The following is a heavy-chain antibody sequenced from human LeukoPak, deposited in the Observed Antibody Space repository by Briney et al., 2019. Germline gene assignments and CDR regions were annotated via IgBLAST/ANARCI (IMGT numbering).Heavy chain of an antibody. CDR3: ARDERYYDFWSGRD. J-gene: IGHJ4*02. Sequence: GGSLRLSCAASGFTFSSYEMNWVRQAPGKGLEWVSYISSSGSTIYYADSVKGRFTISRDNAKNLLYLQMSSLTAEDTAVYYCARDERYYDFWSGRDWGQGTLVTVSS. V-gene: IGHV3-48*03. D-gene: IGHD3-3*01. CDR2: ISSSGSTI. CDR1: GFTFSSYE.